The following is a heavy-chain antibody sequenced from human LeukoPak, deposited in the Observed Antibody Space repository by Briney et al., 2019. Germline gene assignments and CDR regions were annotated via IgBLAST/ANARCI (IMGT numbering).Heavy chain of an antibody. V-gene: IGHV7-4-1*02. CDR3: AREVAPGGFDY. Sequence: ASVTVSCKASGYTFKSYAMNWVRQAPGQGLECLGWINTNTGNPTYAQGFTGRFVFSLDTSVSTAYLQISSLKAEDTGVYYCAREVAPGGFDYWGQGTLVIVSS. D-gene: IGHD4-23*01. CDR2: INTNTGNP. J-gene: IGHJ4*02. CDR1: GYTFKSYA.